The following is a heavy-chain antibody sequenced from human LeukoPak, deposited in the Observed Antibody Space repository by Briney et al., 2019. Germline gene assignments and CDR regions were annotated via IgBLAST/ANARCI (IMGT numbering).Heavy chain of an antibody. V-gene: IGHV3-23*01. CDR2: ISGSGGST. CDR1: GFTFSSYA. CDR3: AKESSRYFDWLLSFDY. D-gene: IGHD3-9*01. J-gene: IGHJ4*02. Sequence: GGSLRLSCAASGFTFSSYAMSWVRQAPGKALEWVSAISGSGGSTYYADSVKGRFTISRDNSKNTLYLQMNSLRAEDTAVYYCAKESSRYFDWLLSFDYWGQGTLVTVSS.